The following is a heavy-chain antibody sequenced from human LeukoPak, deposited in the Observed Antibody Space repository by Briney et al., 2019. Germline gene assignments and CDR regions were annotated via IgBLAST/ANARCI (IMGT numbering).Heavy chain of an antibody. V-gene: IGHV4-30-4*07. CDR2: IYYSGST. CDR1: GGSISSGGYS. J-gene: IGHJ6*02. Sequence: SQTLSLTCAVSGGSISSGGYSWSWIRQPPGKGLEWIGYIYYSGSTNYNPSLKSRVTISVDTSKNQFSLKLSSVTAADTAVYYCARSVITPSFYYYYGMDVWGQGTTVTVSS. CDR3: ARSVITPSFYYYYGMDV. D-gene: IGHD3-22*01.